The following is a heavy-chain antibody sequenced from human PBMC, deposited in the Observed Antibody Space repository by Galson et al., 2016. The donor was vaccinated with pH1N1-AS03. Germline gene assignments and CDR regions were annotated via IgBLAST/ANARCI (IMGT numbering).Heavy chain of an antibody. Sequence: SLRLSCAASGFTFSGYSMNWFRQAPGKGLEWVSSITCSSTYIYYADSVKGRFTISRDNAKNSLFLQMHSLRAEDTAVYYCARTFPGRVVVVAAAMQEGPDYWGQGTLVTVSS. CDR2: ITCSSTYI. CDR3: ARTFPGRVVVVAAAMQEGPDY. J-gene: IGHJ4*02. CDR1: GFTFSGYS. V-gene: IGHV3-21*03. D-gene: IGHD2-2*01.